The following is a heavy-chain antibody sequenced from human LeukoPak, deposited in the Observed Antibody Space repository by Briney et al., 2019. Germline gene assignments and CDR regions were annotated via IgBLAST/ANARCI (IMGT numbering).Heavy chain of an antibody. V-gene: IGHV4-39*07. Sequence: SETLSLTCTVSGGSIRSSNNYWGWIRQPPGKGLEWIGGIHYSGSTYYYPSLRSRVTISVDTSKNQFSLKLSSVTAADTAVYYCARDVRDSSGYYLRAFGYWGQGTLVTVPS. CDR2: IHYSGST. CDR3: ARDVRDSSGYYLRAFGY. J-gene: IGHJ4*02. D-gene: IGHD3-22*01. CDR1: GGSIRSSNNY.